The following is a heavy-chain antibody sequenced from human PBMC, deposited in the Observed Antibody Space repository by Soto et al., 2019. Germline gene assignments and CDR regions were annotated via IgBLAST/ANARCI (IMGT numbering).Heavy chain of an antibody. V-gene: IGHV3-33*01. Sequence: GGSLRLSCAASGFTFSSYGMHWVRQAPGKGLEWVAVIWYDGSNKYYADSVKGRFTISRDNSKNTLYLQMNSLRAEDTAVYYCARDGWFGEWGYYYYYYMDVWGKGTTVTVS. CDR3: ARDGWFGEWGYYYYYYMDV. CDR2: IWYDGSNK. D-gene: IGHD3-10*01. J-gene: IGHJ6*03. CDR1: GFTFSSYG.